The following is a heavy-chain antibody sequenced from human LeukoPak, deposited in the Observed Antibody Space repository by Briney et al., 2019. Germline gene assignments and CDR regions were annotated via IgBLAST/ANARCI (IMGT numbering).Heavy chain of an antibody. CDR1: GFTFDDYG. J-gene: IGHJ4*02. CDR2: INWDGGST. CDR3: ARDGASGSYYTTVSG. Sequence: GGSLRLSCAASGFTFDDYGMSWVRQAAGKGLEWVSGINWDGGSTGYADSVKGRFTISRDNAKNSLYLQMNSLRAEDTALYYCARDGASGSYYTTVSGWGQGTLVTVSS. D-gene: IGHD3-10*01. V-gene: IGHV3-20*04.